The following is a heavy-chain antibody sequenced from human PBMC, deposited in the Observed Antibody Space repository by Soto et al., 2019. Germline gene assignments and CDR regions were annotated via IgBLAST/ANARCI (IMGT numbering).Heavy chain of an antibody. V-gene: IGHV4-4*02. CDR3: ARVYSGSYSDY. Sequence: QVQLQESGPGLVKPSGTLSLTCAVSGGSIRSNNWWSWVRQPPGKGLEWIGDIFHSGSTNYNPSLKPRVTISVDKSKNQFSLKLSSVTAADTAMYYCARVYSGSYSDYWGQGTLVTVSS. J-gene: IGHJ4*02. D-gene: IGHD1-26*01. CDR1: GGSIRSNNW. CDR2: IFHSGST.